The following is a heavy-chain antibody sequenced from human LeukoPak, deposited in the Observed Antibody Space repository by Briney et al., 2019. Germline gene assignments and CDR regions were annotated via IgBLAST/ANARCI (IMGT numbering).Heavy chain of an antibody. Sequence: GESLRISCKGSGYRFTSYWISWVRQMPGKGLEWMGRIDPSDSYTNYSPSFQGHVTISADKSISTAYLQWSSLKAPDTAMYFCAKPMTGPPDAFDIWGQGTMVTVSS. V-gene: IGHV5-10-1*01. CDR3: AKPMTGPPDAFDI. D-gene: IGHD3-9*01. J-gene: IGHJ3*02. CDR1: GYRFTSYW. CDR2: IDPSDSYT.